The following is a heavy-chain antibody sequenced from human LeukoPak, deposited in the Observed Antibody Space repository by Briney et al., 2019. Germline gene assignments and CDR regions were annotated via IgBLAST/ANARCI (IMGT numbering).Heavy chain of an antibody. CDR2: INPNSGGT. D-gene: IGHD3-22*01. CDR3: ARDLTYYYDSSGYYLYY. CDR1: GYTFTGYY. Sequence: ASVKVSCKASGYTFTGYYMHWVRQAPGQGLEWMGWINPNSGGTNYAQKFQGRVTMTRDTSISTAYMELSRLRSDDTAVYYCARDLTYYYDSSGYYLYYWGQETLVTVSS. V-gene: IGHV1-2*02. J-gene: IGHJ4*02.